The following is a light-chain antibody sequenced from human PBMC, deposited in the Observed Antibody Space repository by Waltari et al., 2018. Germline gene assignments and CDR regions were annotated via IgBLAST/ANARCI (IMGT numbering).Light chain of an antibody. CDR2: KAN. J-gene: IGLJ3*02. CDR1: SGSLSSTSS. V-gene: IGLV8-61*01. CDR3: LLYMGSGIWV. Sequence: QTVVTPEPSLSVSTGWTVTLTCALSSGSLSSTSSSSWYQQSPSQTPRTLVYKANIRSSGVPDRFSGSVLGNKAVLIITGAQAEDESTYYCLLYMGSGIWVFGGGTKLTVL.